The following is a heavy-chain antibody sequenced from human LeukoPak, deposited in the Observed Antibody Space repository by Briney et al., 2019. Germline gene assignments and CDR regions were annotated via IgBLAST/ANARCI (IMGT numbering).Heavy chain of an antibody. D-gene: IGHD4-17*01. J-gene: IGHJ4*02. V-gene: IGHV3-7*01. CDR2: IKQDGGEK. Sequence: GGSLRLSCAASEFTFSSYWMSWVRKAPGKGLEWVANIKQDGGEKYYLDSVKGRFTVSRDNAKNSLYLQMNSLRAEDTAVYYCARVGARQVLEYWGQGTLVTVSS. CDR3: ARVGARQVLEY. CDR1: EFTFSSYW.